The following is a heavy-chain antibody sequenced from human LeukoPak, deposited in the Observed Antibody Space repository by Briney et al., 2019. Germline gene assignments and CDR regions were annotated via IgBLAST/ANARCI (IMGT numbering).Heavy chain of an antibody. J-gene: IGHJ4*02. Sequence: GASVKVSCKASGGTFSSYAISWVRQAPGQGLEWMGGIIPIFGTANYAQKFQGRVTITADESTSTAYMELSSLRSDDTAVYYCAREPFQEVLVDYWGQGTLVTVSS. V-gene: IGHV1-69*13. CDR1: GGTFSSYA. CDR2: IIPIFGTA. D-gene: IGHD2-8*02. CDR3: AREPFQEVLVDY.